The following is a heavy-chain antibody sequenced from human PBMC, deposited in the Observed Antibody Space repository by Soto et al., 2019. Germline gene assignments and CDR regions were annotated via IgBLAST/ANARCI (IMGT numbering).Heavy chain of an antibody. D-gene: IGHD6-13*01. Sequence: EVQLVETGGGVIQPGGSLKLSCVVSGFTVSSNYMSWVRQAPGKGLEWVSVIYSGGSTYNADSVKGRFTISRDNSKNTLFLQMNNVRGEDTAVYYCVREKKRYNSSWYSFDSWGQGTLVIVSS. CDR2: IYSGGST. CDR3: VREKKRYNSSWYSFDS. J-gene: IGHJ5*01. CDR1: GFTVSSNY. V-gene: IGHV3-53*02.